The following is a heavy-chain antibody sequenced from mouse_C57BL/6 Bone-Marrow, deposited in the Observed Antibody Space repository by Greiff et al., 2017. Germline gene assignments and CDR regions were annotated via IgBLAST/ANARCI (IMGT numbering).Heavy chain of an antibody. V-gene: IGHV1-69*01. J-gene: IGHJ3*01. CDR3: ARSGDYDPWFAY. Sequence: VQLQQSGAELVMPGASVKLSCKASGYTFTSYWMHWVKQRPGQGLEWIGEIDPSDSYTNYNQKFKGKSPLTVDKSSSTAYMQLSSLTSEDSAVYYCARSGDYDPWFAYWGQGTLVTVSA. CDR2: IDPSDSYT. CDR1: GYTFTSYW. D-gene: IGHD2-4*01.